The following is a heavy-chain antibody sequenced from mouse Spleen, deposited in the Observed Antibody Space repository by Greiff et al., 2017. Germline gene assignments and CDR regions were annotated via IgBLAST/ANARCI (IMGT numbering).Heavy chain of an antibody. Sequence: QVHVKQPGAELVKPGASVKMSCKASGYTFTSYWITWVKQRPGQGLEWIGDIYPGSGSTNYNEKFKSKATLTVDTSSSTAYMQLSSLTSEDSAVYYCARWGLDYWGQGTTLTVSS. V-gene: IGHV1-55*01. CDR1: GYTFTSYW. CDR3: ARWGLDY. CDR2: IYPGSGST. J-gene: IGHJ2*01.